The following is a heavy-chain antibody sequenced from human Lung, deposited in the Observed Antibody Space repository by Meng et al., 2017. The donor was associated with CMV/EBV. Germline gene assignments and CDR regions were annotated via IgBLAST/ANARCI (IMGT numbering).Heavy chain of an antibody. CDR2: INPKSGDT. CDR1: YY. J-gene: IGHJ5*02. Sequence: YYRHWLRQAPGQCLEWRGWINPKSGDTNNPQKFQGRGTMTTDTAISTAYMELSRLRSDDTSAYFCAMSNRDADIVEVPTAVPSDWFDPWGQGTLVTVSS. V-gene: IGHV1-2*02. D-gene: IGHD2-2*01. CDR3: AMSNRDADIVEVPTAVPSDWFDP.